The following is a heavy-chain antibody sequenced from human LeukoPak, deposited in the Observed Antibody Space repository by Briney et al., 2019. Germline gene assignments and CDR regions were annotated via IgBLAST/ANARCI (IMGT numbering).Heavy chain of an antibody. V-gene: IGHV4-34*01. J-gene: IGHJ4*02. CDR1: GGSFSGYY. CDR3: ARAGVATPVDY. CDR2: INHSGST. D-gene: IGHD5-12*01. Sequence: PSETLSLTCAVYGGSFSGYYWSWIRQPPGKGLEWIGEINHSGSTNYNPSLKSRVTISVDTSKNQFSLKLSSVTAADTAVYSCARAGVATPVDYWGQGTLVTVSS.